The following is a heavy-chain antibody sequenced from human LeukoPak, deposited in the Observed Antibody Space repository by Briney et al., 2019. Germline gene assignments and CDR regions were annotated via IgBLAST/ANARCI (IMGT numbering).Heavy chain of an antibody. Sequence: ASVKVSCKASGYTFTGYFMHWVRQAPGQGLEWMGWINPNSGGTNYAQKFQGRVTMTRDTSISTAYMELSRLTSDDTAVYYCARDILSDDAFDIWGQGTMVTVSS. V-gene: IGHV1-2*02. J-gene: IGHJ3*02. CDR1: GYTFTGYF. CDR3: ARDILSDDAFDI. CDR2: INPNSGGT.